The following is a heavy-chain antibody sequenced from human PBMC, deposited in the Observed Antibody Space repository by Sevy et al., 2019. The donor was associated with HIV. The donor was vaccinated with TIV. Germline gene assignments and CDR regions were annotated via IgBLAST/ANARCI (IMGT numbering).Heavy chain of an antibody. CDR1: GGSFSGFY. CDR3: ARHCTGRSCPHAFDI. CDR2: INHSGGT. D-gene: IGHD2-15*01. Sequence: SETLSLTCAVYGGSFSGFYWSWIRQPPGKGLEWIGEINHSGGTNYNPSLKSRVTISVDTSKNQFSLKLNSVTAADTAVNSCARHCTGRSCPHAFDIRGKGIIVTVSS. J-gene: IGHJ3*02. V-gene: IGHV4-34*01.